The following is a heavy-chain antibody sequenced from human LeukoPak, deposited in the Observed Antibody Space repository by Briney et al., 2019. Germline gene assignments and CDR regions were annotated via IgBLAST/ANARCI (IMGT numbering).Heavy chain of an antibody. V-gene: IGHV4-39*01. CDR1: GGSISSASSY. D-gene: IGHD4-17*01. Sequence: SETLSLTCTVSGGSISSASSYWGWIRQPPGKGLQWIGSIYYSGSAFYTPSLKSRVTISVDTSKNQFSLKSTSVTAADTAVYYCARGGNYGDYDGYFDYWGQGTLVTVSS. CDR2: IYYSGSA. CDR3: ARGGNYGDYDGYFDY. J-gene: IGHJ4*02.